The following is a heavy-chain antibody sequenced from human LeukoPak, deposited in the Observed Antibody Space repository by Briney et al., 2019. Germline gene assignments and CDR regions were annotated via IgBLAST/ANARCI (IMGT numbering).Heavy chain of an antibody. CDR1: GFTFNNYA. CDR3: AKAEDRSSAWNH. Sequence: GGSLRLSCAASGFTFNNYALCWVRQTPGKGLAWVATINGAGDNTYYADSVQGRFTISRDNSKNILHLQINSLRAEDTALYYCAKAEDRSSAWNHWGHGTLVTVT. J-gene: IGHJ5*02. D-gene: IGHD6-25*01. V-gene: IGHV3-23*01. CDR2: INGAGDNT.